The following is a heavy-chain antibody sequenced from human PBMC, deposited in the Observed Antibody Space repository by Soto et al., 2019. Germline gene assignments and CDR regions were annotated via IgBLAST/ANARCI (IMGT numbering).Heavy chain of an antibody. V-gene: IGHV4-61*01. CDR3: ARGGLDGYNTF. CDR1: GGYVSSGSNY. J-gene: IGHJ4*02. D-gene: IGHD5-12*01. Sequence: QVQLQESGPGLVKPSETLSLTCTVSGGYVSSGSNYWSWIRQPPGKGLEWIGYIYYSGSTNYNPPLKSRVPISVDTSKNQFSLNLSSVTAADTAVYYCARGGLDGYNTFWGQGTLVTVSS. CDR2: IYYSGST.